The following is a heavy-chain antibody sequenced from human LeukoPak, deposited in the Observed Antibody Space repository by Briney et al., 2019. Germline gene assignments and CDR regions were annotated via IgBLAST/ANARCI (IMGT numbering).Heavy chain of an antibody. CDR2: ISAYNDNT. V-gene: IGHV1-18*01. D-gene: IGHD3-22*01. Sequence: ASVKVSCKASGYTFSSYGISWVRQAPGQGLEWMGWISAYNDNTNYAQKLQVRVTMTTDTSTSTAYMELRSLRSDDTAVYYCARDYSGYYYFDYWGQGTLVTVSS. J-gene: IGHJ4*02. CDR3: ARDYSGYYYFDY. CDR1: GYTFSSYG.